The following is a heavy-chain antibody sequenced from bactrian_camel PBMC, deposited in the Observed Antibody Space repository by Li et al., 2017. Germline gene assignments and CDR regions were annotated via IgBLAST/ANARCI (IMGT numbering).Heavy chain of an antibody. D-gene: IGHD2*01. CDR1: GFTFSGYW. Sequence: VQLVESGGGSVQAGGSLKLSCTASGFTFSGYWMYWVRQTPGKGLEWVSGISATGARTFYADSVKGRFTISRDNAKNTPYLRMDNLIPEDSATYRCAASWDVTAIEALGRIASPEFGYWGDGTQVTVS. J-gene: IGHJ6*01. CDR3: AASWDVTAIEALGRIASPEFGY. CDR2: ISATGART. V-gene: IGHV3S1*01.